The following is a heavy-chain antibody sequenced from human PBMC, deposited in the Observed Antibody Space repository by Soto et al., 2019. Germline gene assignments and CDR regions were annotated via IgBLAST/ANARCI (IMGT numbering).Heavy chain of an antibody. J-gene: IGHJ2*01. Sequence: QVQLQESGPGLVKPSQTLSLTCTVPGGSISSVDYYWSWIHQPPGKGLEWIGYIYYSGSTNYHPSLSSRVTISVDTSKNQFSLNLSSVTAADTAVYYCARIVESGYTIDFDLWGRGTLVTVSS. V-gene: IGHV4-30-4*01. CDR3: ARIVESGYTIDFDL. CDR1: GGSISSVDYY. D-gene: IGHD3-16*02. CDR2: IYYSGST.